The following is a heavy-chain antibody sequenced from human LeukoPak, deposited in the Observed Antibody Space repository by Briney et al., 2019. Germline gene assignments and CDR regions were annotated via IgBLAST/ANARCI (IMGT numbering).Heavy chain of an antibody. Sequence: PGGSLRLSCAASGFTFSSYAMSWVRQAPGKGLEWVSATSGSGGSTYYADSVKGRFTISRDNSKNTLYLQMNSLRAEDTAIYYCARVRSDYCSSISCSQGYFDYWGQGTLVTVSS. D-gene: IGHD2-2*01. CDR3: ARVRSDYCSSISCSQGYFDY. CDR1: GFTFSSYA. CDR2: TSGSGGST. V-gene: IGHV3-23*01. J-gene: IGHJ4*02.